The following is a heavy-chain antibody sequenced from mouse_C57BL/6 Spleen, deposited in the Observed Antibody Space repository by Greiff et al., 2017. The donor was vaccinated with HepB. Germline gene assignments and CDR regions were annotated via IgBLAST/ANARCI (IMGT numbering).Heavy chain of an antibody. D-gene: IGHD2-2*01. CDR3: ARGGNGYIYAMDY. J-gene: IGHJ4*01. CDR2: ISYDGSN. Sequence: EVQLKESGPGLVKPSQSLSLTCSVTGYSITSGYYWNWIRQFPGNKLEWMGYISYDGSNNYNPSLKNRISITRDTSKNQFFLKLNSVTTEDTATYYCARGGNGYIYAMDYWGQGTSVTVSS. CDR1: GYSITSGYY. V-gene: IGHV3-6*01.